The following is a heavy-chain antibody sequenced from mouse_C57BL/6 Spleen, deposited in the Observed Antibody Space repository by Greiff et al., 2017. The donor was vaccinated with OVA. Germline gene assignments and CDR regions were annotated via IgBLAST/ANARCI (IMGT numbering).Heavy chain of an antibody. CDR3: TREAAQAGFAY. J-gene: IGHJ3*01. V-gene: IGHV5-9-1*02. Sequence: EVQVVESGAGLVKPGGSLKLSCAASGFTFSSYAMSWVRQTPEKRLEWVAYISGGGDYIYYADTVKGRFTISRDKARNTLYLQMSSLKSEDTAMYYCTREAAQAGFAYWGQRTLVTVST. CDR1: GFTFSSYA. CDR2: ISGGGDYI. D-gene: IGHD3-2*02.